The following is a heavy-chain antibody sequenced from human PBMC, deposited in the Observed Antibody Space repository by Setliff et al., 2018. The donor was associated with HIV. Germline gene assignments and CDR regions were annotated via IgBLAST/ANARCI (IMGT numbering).Heavy chain of an antibody. CDR3: AKADDGAAAGPDA. D-gene: IGHD6-13*01. CDR1: GFSFRNFG. Sequence: GGSLRLSCKASGFSFRNFGMHWVRQAPGKGLEWVALVWYDGTNPNYADSVKGRFTISRDNFKNTVHLEMSSLSVEDTAVYYCAKADDGAAAGPDAWGQGTLVTVSS. CDR2: VWYDGTNP. V-gene: IGHV3-30*02. J-gene: IGHJ5*02.